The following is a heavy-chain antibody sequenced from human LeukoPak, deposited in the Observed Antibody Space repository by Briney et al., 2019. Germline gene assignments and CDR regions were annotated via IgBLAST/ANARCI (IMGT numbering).Heavy chain of an antibody. CDR1: GGSISSGGYY. V-gene: IGHV4-31*03. CDR3: ARSGSVTTWNY. CDR2: IYYSGTT. D-gene: IGHD4-17*01. J-gene: IGHJ4*02. Sequence: SETLSLTCTVSGGSISSGGYYWSWIRQHPGKGLEWIGCIYYSGTTYYHPSLTSRVAISVDTSKNQFSLKLSSVTAADTAVYYCARSGSVTTWNYWGQGTLVTVSS.